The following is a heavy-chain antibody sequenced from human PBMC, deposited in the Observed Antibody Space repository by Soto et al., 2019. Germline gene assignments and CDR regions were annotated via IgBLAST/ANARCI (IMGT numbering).Heavy chain of an antibody. Sequence: PGGSLRLSCAASGFTFSSYSMNWVRQAPGKGLEWVSYISSSSSTIYYADSVKGRFTISRDNYGNTVYLQMNGLRTEDTAFYYCVSGEGRNGHDTRFDYWGHGTLVTVSS. J-gene: IGHJ4*01. D-gene: IGHD5-12*01. CDR3: VSGEGRNGHDTRFDY. CDR1: GFTFSSYS. CDR2: ISSSSSTI. V-gene: IGHV3-48*01.